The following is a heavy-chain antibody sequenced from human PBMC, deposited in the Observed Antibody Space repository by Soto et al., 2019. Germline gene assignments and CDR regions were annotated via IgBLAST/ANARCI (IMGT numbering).Heavy chain of an antibody. D-gene: IGHD2-2*01. CDR3: ARDPGSSAFDI. V-gene: IGHV3-7*01. CDR1: GFTFSYYA. CDR2: INKSGAVT. Sequence: GGSLRLSCAASGFTFSYYAMIWVRQAPGKGLECVANINKSGAVTKYVDSVRGRFTISRDNAKNSVYLQMNSLRSEDTAVYYCARDPGSSAFDIWGQGAVVTVSS. J-gene: IGHJ3*02.